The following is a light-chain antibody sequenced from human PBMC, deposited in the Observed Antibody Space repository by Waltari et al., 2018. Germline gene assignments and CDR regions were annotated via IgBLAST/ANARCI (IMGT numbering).Light chain of an antibody. CDR2: WAS. CDR3: QQYRSTLWT. J-gene: IGKJ1*01. Sequence: DIVMTQSPDSLAVSLGERATINCKSSQSVLFSTNNKNYLAWYQQKTGQPPKLLFYWASTRESGVPDRFSGSGSGTDFTLTISGLQAEDVAVYYCQQYRSTLWTFGQGTRVEIK. CDR1: QSVLFSTNNKNY. V-gene: IGKV4-1*01.